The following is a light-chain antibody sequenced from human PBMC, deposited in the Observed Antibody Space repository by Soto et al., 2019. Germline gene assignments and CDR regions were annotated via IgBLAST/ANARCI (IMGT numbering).Light chain of an antibody. CDR2: GDS. CDR3: QCHASSLGVLYV. V-gene: IGLV1-40*01. CDR1: RSNIGAGYD. Sequence: QSVLTQPPSVSGAPGQRVTISCTGSRSNIGAGYDVHWYQQLPGTAPKLLIHGDSNRPSGVPDRFSGSKSGTSASLAITGLQAEDEADYYCQCHASSLGVLYVFGTGTKLTVL. J-gene: IGLJ1*01.